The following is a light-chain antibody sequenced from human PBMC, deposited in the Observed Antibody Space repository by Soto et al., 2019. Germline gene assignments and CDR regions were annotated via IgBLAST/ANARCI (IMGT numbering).Light chain of an antibody. CDR3: QEYGTSRT. V-gene: IGKV3-20*01. Sequence: IVLTQSPCTLSLSPGERATLSCRAGQSVSSNYLAWYQQKPGQAPRLLIYGASSRATGIPDKFSGSGSGTDFTLTIDGLEPEDFAVYYCQEYGTSRTFGQGTKVDIK. CDR1: QSVSSNY. J-gene: IGKJ1*01. CDR2: GAS.